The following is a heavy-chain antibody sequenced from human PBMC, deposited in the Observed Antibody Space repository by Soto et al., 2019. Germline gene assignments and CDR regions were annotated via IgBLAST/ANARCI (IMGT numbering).Heavy chain of an antibody. CDR2: IYPGDSNT. V-gene: IGHV5-51*01. CDR1: GYTFTSYW. D-gene: IGHD2-2*02. CDR3: ARQGYCSSTACYTVDY. Sequence: EVQLVQSGAEVKKPGESLKISCKGSGYTFTSYWIGWVRQLPGKGLEWMGIIYPGDSNTRYSPSFQGQVAISADKSISTAYLQWSSLKASDTAIYYCARQGYCSSTACYTVDYWGQGTLVTVSS. J-gene: IGHJ4*02.